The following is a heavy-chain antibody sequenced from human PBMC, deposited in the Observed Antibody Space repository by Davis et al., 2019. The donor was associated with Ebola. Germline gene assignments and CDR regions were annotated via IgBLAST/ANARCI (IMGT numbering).Heavy chain of an antibody. Sequence: GESLKISCVASGFSFSSYSMYWVRQAPGKGLEWVSSISRGSDYIYYADSVKGRFTISRDNAKNSLYLQMNSLRADDTALYHCARVNTVTGYSRFDPWGQGTLVTVSS. CDR3: ARVNTVTGYSRFDP. D-gene: IGHD3-9*01. V-gene: IGHV3-21*04. CDR2: ISRGSDYI. J-gene: IGHJ5*02. CDR1: GFSFSSYS.